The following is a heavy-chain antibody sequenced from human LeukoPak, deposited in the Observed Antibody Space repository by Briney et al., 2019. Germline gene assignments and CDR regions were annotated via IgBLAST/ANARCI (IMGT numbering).Heavy chain of an antibody. CDR1: GFTFSSYG. J-gene: IGHJ5*02. D-gene: IGHD6-13*01. Sequence: GALRLSCAASGFTFSSYGMHWVRQAPGKGLEWVAVISYDGSNKYYADSVKGRFTISRDNSKNTLYLQMNSLRAEDTAVYYCAKGHYSSSWVCDPWGQGTLVTVSS. CDR3: AKGHYSSSWVCDP. V-gene: IGHV3-30*18. CDR2: ISYDGSNK.